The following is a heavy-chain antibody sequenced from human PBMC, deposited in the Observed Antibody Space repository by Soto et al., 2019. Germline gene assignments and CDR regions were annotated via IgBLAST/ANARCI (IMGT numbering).Heavy chain of an antibody. V-gene: IGHV3-48*03. CDR1: GFTFSSYE. J-gene: IGHJ3*02. D-gene: IGHD1-1*01. CDR3: ATTWKSMTHDAFDI. CDR2: ISSTGNTI. Sequence: GGSLRLSCAASGFTFSSYEMNWVRQAPGEGLEWVSYISSTGNTIYYADSVKGRFTISRDNAKNSLYLQMNSLRAEDTAVYYCATTWKSMTHDAFDIWGQGTMVTVSS.